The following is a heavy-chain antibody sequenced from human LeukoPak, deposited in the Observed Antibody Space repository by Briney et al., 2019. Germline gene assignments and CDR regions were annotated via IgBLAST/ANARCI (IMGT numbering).Heavy chain of an antibody. CDR2: ISYDGSNK. D-gene: IGHD3-10*01. CDR3: ARDYYYSIKD. CDR1: GFTFSSYA. J-gene: IGHJ4*02. Sequence: PGGSLRLSCAASGFTFSSYAMHWVRQAPGKGLEWVAVISYDGSNKYYADSVKGRFTISRDNSKNTLYLQMNSLRAEDTAVYYCARDYYYSIKDWGQGTLVTVSS. V-gene: IGHV3-30-3*01.